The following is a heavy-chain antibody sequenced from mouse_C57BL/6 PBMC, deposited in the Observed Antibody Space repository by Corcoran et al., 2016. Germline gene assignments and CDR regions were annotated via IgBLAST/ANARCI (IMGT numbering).Heavy chain of an antibody. CDR1: GYTFTTYG. V-gene: IGHV9-3*01. D-gene: IGHD2-2*01. CDR2: INTYSGVP. CDR3: AIYGNDDFDY. J-gene: IGHJ2*01. Sequence: QIQLVQSGPELKKPGETVKISCKASGYTFTTYGMSWVKQAPGKGLKWMGWINTYSGVPTYADDFKGRFAFSLETSASTAYLQINNLKNEDTATYFCAIYGNDDFDYWGQGTTLTVSS.